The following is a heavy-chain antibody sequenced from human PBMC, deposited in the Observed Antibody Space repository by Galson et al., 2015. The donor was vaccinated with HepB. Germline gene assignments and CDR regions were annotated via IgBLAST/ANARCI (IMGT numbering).Heavy chain of an antibody. D-gene: IGHD3-10*01. CDR3: AKVGGGITMVQGLPSFWAMDV. CDR2: ISYDGSNK. J-gene: IGHJ6*03. V-gene: IGHV3-30*18. CDR1: GFTFSSYG. Sequence: SLRLSCAASGFTFSSYGMHWVRQAPGKGLEWVAVISYDGSNKYYADSVKGRFTISRDNSKNTLYLQMNSLRAEDTAVYYCAKVGGGITMVQGLPSFWAMDVWGKGTTVTVSS.